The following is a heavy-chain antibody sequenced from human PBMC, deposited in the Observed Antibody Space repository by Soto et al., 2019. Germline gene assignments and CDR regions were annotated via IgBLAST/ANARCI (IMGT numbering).Heavy chain of an antibody. Sequence: GGSLRLSCAASGFTFSSYEMNWVRQAPGKGLEWVSYISSSGSTIYYADSVKGRFTISRDNAKKSLYLQMNSLRAEDTAVYYCAAHMEGISPPQIDDPWGQGTLVTVSS. J-gene: IGHJ5*02. CDR2: ISSSGSTI. CDR3: AAHMEGISPPQIDDP. V-gene: IGHV3-48*03. D-gene: IGHD2-21*01. CDR1: GFTFSSYE.